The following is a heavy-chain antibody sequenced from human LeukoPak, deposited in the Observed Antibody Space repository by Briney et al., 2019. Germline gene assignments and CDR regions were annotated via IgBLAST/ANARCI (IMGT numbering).Heavy chain of an antibody. Sequence: SETLSLTCTVSGGSISSYYWSWIRQPPGEGLEWNGYISYSGSTNFNPSLKSRVTISVDTSKNQFSLKLSSVTAADTAVYYCAREGTAGTNLNWFDPWGQGTLVTVSS. J-gene: IGHJ5*02. CDR1: GGSISSYY. V-gene: IGHV4-59*01. CDR3: AREGTAGTNLNWFDP. D-gene: IGHD1-1*01. CDR2: ISYSGST.